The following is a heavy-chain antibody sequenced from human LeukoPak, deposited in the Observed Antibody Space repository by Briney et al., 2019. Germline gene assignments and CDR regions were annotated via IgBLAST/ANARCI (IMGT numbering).Heavy chain of an antibody. Sequence: PSQTLSLTCAVSGGSTSSGGYSWSWIRQPPGKGLEWIGYIYHSGSTYYNPSLKSRVTISVDRSKNQFSLKLSSVTAADTAVYYCARQRNDFFDIWGQGTTVTVSS. V-gene: IGHV4-30-2*01. CDR3: ARQRNDFFDI. CDR1: GGSTSSGGYS. J-gene: IGHJ3*02. CDR2: IYHSGST. D-gene: IGHD3/OR15-3a*01.